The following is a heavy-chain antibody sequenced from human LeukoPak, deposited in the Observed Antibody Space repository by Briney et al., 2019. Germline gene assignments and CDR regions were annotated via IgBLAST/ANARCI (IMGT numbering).Heavy chain of an antibody. CDR2: IYSGGST. CDR1: GFTVSSNY. CDR3: ARAPGMEWPYDAFDI. J-gene: IGHJ3*02. V-gene: IGHV3-53*01. D-gene: IGHD3-3*01. Sequence: GGSLRLSCAASGFTVSSNYMSWVRQAPGKGLEWVSVIYSGGSTYYADSVKGRFTISRDNSKNTLYLQMNNLRAEGTAVYYCARAPGMEWPYDAFDIWGQGTMVTVSS.